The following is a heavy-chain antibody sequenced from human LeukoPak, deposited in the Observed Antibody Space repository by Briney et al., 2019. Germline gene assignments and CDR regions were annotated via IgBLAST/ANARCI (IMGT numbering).Heavy chain of an antibody. CDR2: ISDYP. CDR1: GFSFNTFA. D-gene: IGHD3-16*01. Sequence: PGGSLRLSCVASGFSFNTFALTWVRQAPGKGLEWVSTISDYPHYADSVRGRLTISRDNSRKTVFLQMNSLTPEDAATYYCTKDSQGSYDGFWYGTYGMDVWGQGTTVTVSS. V-gene: IGHV3-23*05. CDR3: TKDSQGSYDGFWYGTYGMDV. J-gene: IGHJ6*02.